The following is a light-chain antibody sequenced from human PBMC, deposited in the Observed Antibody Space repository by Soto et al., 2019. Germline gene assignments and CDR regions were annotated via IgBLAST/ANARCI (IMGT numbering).Light chain of an antibody. V-gene: IGKV3-11*01. CDR1: QSVSSY. Sequence: EIVLTQSPATLSLSPGERATLSCMASQSVSSYLAWYQQKPGQAPRLLIYDASNRATGIPARFSGIGSGTAFTLTISSLEPDDFAVYYCQQRSDWPSTFGGGTKVQIK. CDR2: DAS. CDR3: QQRSDWPST. J-gene: IGKJ4*01.